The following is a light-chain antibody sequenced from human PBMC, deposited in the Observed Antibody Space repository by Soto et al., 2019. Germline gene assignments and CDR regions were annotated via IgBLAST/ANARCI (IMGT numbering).Light chain of an antibody. CDR1: QSVSSSH. V-gene: IGKV3-20*01. Sequence: EIVLTQSPGTLSLSPGERATLSCRASQSVSSSHLAWYQQKPDQAPRLLIYGASSRATGIPDRFSGSGSGTDFTLTIKRLEPEDSAMYFCQQYGRASWTFGQGTKVGIK. J-gene: IGKJ1*01. CDR2: GAS. CDR3: QQYGRASWT.